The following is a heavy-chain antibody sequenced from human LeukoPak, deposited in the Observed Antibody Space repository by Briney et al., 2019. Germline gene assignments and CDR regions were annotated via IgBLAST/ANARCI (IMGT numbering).Heavy chain of an antibody. Sequence: SETLSLTCTVSGGSISRYYWSWIRQPPGKGLEWIGYIFYSGSTDYNPSLKSRVTISVDRSKSEFSLRLGSVTAADTAIYYCARGTCSNGVCYRYGEVFDHWGQGALVTVSS. CDR3: ARGTCSNGVCYRYGEVFDH. V-gene: IGHV4-59*12. CDR1: GGSISRYY. J-gene: IGHJ4*02. CDR2: IFYSGST. D-gene: IGHD2-8*01.